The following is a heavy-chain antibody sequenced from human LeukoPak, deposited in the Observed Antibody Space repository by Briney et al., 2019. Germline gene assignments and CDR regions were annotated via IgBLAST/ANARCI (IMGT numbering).Heavy chain of an antibody. CDR1: GGSISSSSYY. D-gene: IGHD2-8*01. V-gene: IGHV4-39*07. CDR2: IYYSGST. CDR3: ARDRLMVYATPNWFDP. J-gene: IGHJ5*02. Sequence: SETLSLTCTVSGGSISSSSYYWGWIRQPPGKGLEWIESIYYSGSTYYNPSLKSRVTISVDTSKNQFSLKLSSVTAADTAVYYCARDRLMVYATPNWFDPWGQGTLVTVSS.